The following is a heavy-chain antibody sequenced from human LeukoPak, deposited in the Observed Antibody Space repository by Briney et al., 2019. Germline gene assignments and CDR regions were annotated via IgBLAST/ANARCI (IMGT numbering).Heavy chain of an antibody. CDR2: IYSGGAT. J-gene: IGHJ4*02. Sequence: PGGSLRLSCAASGFTVNRTYMSWVRQAPGRGLEWVSVIYSGGATYYSDSVKGRFTISRDNSKNTLYLQMNSLRAEDTAVYYCAKDGVYSRGWYPYYFDYWGQGTLVTVSS. CDR1: GFTVNRTY. D-gene: IGHD6-19*01. V-gene: IGHV3-66*01. CDR3: AKDGVYSRGWYPYYFDY.